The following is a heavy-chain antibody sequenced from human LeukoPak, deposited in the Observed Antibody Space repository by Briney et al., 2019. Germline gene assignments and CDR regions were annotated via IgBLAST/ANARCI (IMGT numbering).Heavy chain of an antibody. V-gene: IGHV4-34*01. D-gene: IGHD3-10*01. CDR2: INHSGST. CDR1: GGSFSGYY. Sequence: SETLSLTCAVYGGSFSGYYWSWIRQPPGKGLEWIGEINHSGSTNYNPSLKSRVTISVDTSKNQFSLKLSSVTAADTAVYYCARRGYYGSGNQKRFWFDPWGQGTLVTVSS. CDR3: ARRGYYGSGNQKRFWFDP. J-gene: IGHJ5*02.